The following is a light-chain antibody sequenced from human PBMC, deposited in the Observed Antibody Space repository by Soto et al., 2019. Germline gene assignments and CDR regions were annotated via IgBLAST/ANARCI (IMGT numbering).Light chain of an antibody. J-gene: IGLJ2*01. CDR1: SSDIGTFSS. CDR2: GVS. Sequence: QSALTQPPSASGSPGQSVTISCTGTSSDIGTFSSISWYQQYPGKAPKLMIFGVSQRPSGVPDRFSGSKSVNTASLTVSGLQDEDEAEYYCSSQAGSDSLMVFGGGTKLTVL. CDR3: SSQAGSDSLMV. V-gene: IGLV2-8*01.